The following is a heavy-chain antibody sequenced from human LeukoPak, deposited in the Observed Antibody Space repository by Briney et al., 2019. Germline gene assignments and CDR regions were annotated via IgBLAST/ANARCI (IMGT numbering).Heavy chain of an antibody. J-gene: IGHJ4*02. CDR1: GGSISSYY. V-gene: IGHV4-59*01. D-gene: IGHD3-3*01. Sequence: SETLSLTCTVSGGSISSYYWSWIRQPPGKGLEWIGYIYYSGSTNYNPSLKSRVTISVDTSKNQFSLKLSSVTAADTAVYYCARVGATYYDFWSGYYTGYYFDYWGQGTLVTVSS. CDR3: ARVGATYYDFWSGYYTGYYFDY. CDR2: IYYSGST.